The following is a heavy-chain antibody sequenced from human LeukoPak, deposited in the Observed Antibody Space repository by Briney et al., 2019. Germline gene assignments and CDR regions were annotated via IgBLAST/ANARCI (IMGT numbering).Heavy chain of an antibody. D-gene: IGHD3-9*01. Sequence: GASVKVSCKASGYTFTGYYMHWVRQAPGQGLEWMGRINPNSGGTNYAQKFQGRVTMTRDTSISTAYMELSRLRSDDTAVYYCARRRYFDWLLAPRGFDPWGQGTLVTVSS. V-gene: IGHV1-2*06. CDR3: ARRRYFDWLLAPRGFDP. CDR2: INPNSGGT. CDR1: GYTFTGYY. J-gene: IGHJ5*02.